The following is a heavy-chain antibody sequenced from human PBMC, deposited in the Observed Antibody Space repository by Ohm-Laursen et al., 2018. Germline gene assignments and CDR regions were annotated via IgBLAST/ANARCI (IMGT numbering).Heavy chain of an antibody. J-gene: IGHJ2*01. CDR1: GFTFDDYA. V-gene: IGHV3-9*01. Sequence: RSLRLSCAASGFTFDDYAMHWVRQAPGKGLEWVSGISWNSGSIGYADSVKGRFTISRDNAKNSLYLQMNSLRAEDTALYYCAKDIYGTPPPGYFDLWGRGTLVTVSS. CDR3: AKDIYGTPPPGYFDL. CDR2: ISWNSGSI. D-gene: IGHD4-17*01.